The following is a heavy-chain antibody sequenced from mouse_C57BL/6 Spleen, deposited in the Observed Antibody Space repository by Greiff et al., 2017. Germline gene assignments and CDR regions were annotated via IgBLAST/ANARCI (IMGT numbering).Heavy chain of an antibody. V-gene: IGHV1-54*01. Sequence: QVQLQQSGAELVRPGTSVKVSCKASGYAFTNYLIEWVKQRPGQGLEWIGGINPGSGGTNYNEKFKGKATLTADKSSSPAYMQLSSLTSEDSAVYFCAGRCYGSRGYFDFWGTGTTVTVSS. CDR2: INPGSGGT. D-gene: IGHD1-1*01. J-gene: IGHJ1*03. CDR1: GYAFTNYL. CDR3: AGRCYGSRGYFDF.